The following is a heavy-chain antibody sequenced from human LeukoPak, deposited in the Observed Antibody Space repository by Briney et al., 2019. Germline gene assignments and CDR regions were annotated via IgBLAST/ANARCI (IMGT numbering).Heavy chain of an antibody. Sequence: PSETLSLTCAVYGGSFSGYYWSWIRQPPGKGLEWIGGMNHSGSTDYNPSLKSRVTMSPDTSKNQFSLRLRSVTAADTAVYYCATGPYSSSWYRLYYFDYWGQGTLVTVSS. J-gene: IGHJ4*02. CDR1: GGSFSGYY. CDR2: MNHSGST. D-gene: IGHD6-13*01. V-gene: IGHV4-34*01. CDR3: ATGPYSSSWYRLYYFDY.